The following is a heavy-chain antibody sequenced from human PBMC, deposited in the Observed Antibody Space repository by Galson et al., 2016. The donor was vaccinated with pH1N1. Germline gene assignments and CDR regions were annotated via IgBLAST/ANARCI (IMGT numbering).Heavy chain of an antibody. J-gene: IGHJ5*02. Sequence: ETLSLTCTVSGGSISSSSYYWGWIRQPPGKGLEWIGSIFYSGSTYYNPSLKSRVTISVDTSKNQYSLKLTSVTAADTAVYYCARDVDFGELGKWFDPWGQGTLVTVSS. V-gene: IGHV4-39*02. CDR2: IFYSGST. CDR3: ARDVDFGELGKWFDP. D-gene: IGHD3-10*01. CDR1: GGSISSSSYY.